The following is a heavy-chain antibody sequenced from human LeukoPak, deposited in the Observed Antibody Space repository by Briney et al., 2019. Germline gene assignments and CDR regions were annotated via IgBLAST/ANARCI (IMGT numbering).Heavy chain of an antibody. CDR1: GFTFSSNW. J-gene: IGHJ6*02. CDR3: ARRGDGYNNGMDV. V-gene: IGHV3-74*01. Sequence: GGSLNLSFPASGFTFSSNWMHWAPKAQGKGRWWVSRINNDGSGTSYADSVKGRLTISRDNAKNTLYLQMNGLRVEDTAVYYCARRGDGYNNGMDVWGQGTTVTVSS. D-gene: IGHD5-24*01. CDR2: INNDGSGT.